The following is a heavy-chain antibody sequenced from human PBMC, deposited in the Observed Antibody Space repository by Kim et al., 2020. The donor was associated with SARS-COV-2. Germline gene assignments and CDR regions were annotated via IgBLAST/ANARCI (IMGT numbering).Heavy chain of an antibody. J-gene: IGHJ6*02. Sequence: GESLKISCKGSGYSFTSYWISWVRQMPGKGLEWMGRIDPSDSYTNYSPSFQGNVTISADKSISTAYLQWSSLKASDTAMYYCARHAAYGSGSYVSQAPYYGMAVWGQGTTVPVSS. D-gene: IGHD3-10*01. CDR1: GYSFTSYW. CDR3: ARHAAYGSGSYVSQAPYYGMAV. V-gene: IGHV5-10-1*01. CDR2: IDPSDSYT.